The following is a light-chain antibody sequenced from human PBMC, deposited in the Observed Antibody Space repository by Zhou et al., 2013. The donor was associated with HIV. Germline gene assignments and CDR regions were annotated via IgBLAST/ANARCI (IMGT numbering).Light chain of an antibody. Sequence: DIQMTQSPSTLSASVGDTVTITCRASQSISSYLNWYQQKPGKAPQLLIYAASSLQSGVPSRFSGSGSGTDFTLTIGSLQPEDFGTYYCQQTHITPRTFGPGTKVDIK. V-gene: IGKV1-39*01. CDR2: AAS. CDR1: QSISSY. CDR3: QQTHITPRT. J-gene: IGKJ3*01.